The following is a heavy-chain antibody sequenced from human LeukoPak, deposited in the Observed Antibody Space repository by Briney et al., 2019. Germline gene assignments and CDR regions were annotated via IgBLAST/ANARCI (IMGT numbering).Heavy chain of an antibody. D-gene: IGHD3-3*01. Sequence: GGSLRLSCAASGFTFSNYAMSWVRQAPGKGLGWVSAISGSGGSTYYADSVKGRFTISRDNSKNTLYLQMDSLRAEDTAVYYCAKRSGYYYFDYWGQGTLVTVSS. V-gene: IGHV3-23*01. CDR3: AKRSGYYYFDY. J-gene: IGHJ4*02. CDR2: ISGSGGST. CDR1: GFTFSNYA.